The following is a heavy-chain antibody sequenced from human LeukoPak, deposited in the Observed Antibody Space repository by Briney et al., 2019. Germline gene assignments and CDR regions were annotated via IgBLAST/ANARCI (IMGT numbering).Heavy chain of an antibody. CDR3: AKEPRITMVRGVNPVWFDP. Sequence: GGSLRLSCAASGFTFSSYGMHWVRQAPGKGLEWVAFIRYDGSNKYYADSVKGRFTISRDNCKNTLYLQMNSLRAEDTAVYYCAKEPRITMVRGVNPVWFDPWGQGTLVTVSS. CDR2: IRYDGSNK. J-gene: IGHJ5*02. CDR1: GFTFSSYG. V-gene: IGHV3-30*02. D-gene: IGHD3-10*01.